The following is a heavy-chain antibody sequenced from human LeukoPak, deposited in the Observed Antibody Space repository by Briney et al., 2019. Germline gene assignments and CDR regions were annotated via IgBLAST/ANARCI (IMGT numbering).Heavy chain of an antibody. CDR1: GFTFSSYA. J-gene: IGHJ4*02. CDR3: ARDTRSGCFAD. Sequence: LRLSCAASGFTFSSYAMHWVRQAPGKGLEWVAVISYDGSNKYYADSVKGRFTISRDNSKNTLYLQMNSLRAEDTAVYYCARDTRSGCFADWGQGTLVTVSS. CDR2: ISYDGSNK. V-gene: IGHV3-30-3*01. D-gene: IGHD6-19*01.